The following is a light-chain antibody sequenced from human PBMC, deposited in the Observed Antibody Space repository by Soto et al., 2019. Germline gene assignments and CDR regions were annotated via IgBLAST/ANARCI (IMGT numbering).Light chain of an antibody. V-gene: IGLV2-23*01. CDR1: NSDVGGYNL. CDR2: EGS. J-gene: IGLJ1*01. CDR3: CSYAGSFTFV. Sequence: QSALTQPASVSGSPGQSITISCTGTNSDVGGYNLVSWYQQHPGKAPQLMIYEGSKRPSGVSNRFSGSKSGNTASLTISGLQAEDEADYYCCSYAGSFTFVFGTGTKLTVL.